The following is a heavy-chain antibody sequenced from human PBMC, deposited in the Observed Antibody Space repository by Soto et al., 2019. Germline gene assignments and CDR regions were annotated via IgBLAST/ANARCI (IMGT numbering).Heavy chain of an antibody. CDR2: INGGNGET. Sequence: ASVKVSCKASGFRFNIDSMHWVRQAPGQGLEWMGWINGGNGETLHSQNFQDRVTFTSDTSATTAYMELRGLRSEDTAVYYCAPWRGGWFDPWGQGTLVTVSS. D-gene: IGHD1-1*01. CDR1: GFRFNIDS. J-gene: IGHJ5*02. V-gene: IGHV1-3*01. CDR3: APWRGGWFDP.